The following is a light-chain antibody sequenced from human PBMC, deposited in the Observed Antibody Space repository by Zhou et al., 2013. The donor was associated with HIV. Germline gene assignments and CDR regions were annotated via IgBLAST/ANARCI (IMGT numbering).Light chain of an antibody. CDR2: KAS. Sequence: DIQMTQSPSTLSASVGDRVTITCRASQSISTWLAWYQQKPGKIPDLLIYKASTLESGVPSRFSGSASGTQFTLTINSLQPDDFATYYCQQYNSYSWTFGQGTKVEIK. V-gene: IGKV1-5*03. CDR3: QQYNSYSWT. CDR1: QSISTW. J-gene: IGKJ1*01.